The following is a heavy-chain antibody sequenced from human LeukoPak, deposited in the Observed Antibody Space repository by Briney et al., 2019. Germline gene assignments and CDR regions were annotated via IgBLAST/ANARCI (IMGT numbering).Heavy chain of an antibody. Sequence: GGSLRLSCAASGFTFSSYGMHWVRQAPGKGLEWVAVISYDGSNKYYADSVKGRFTISRDNSMNTLYLQMNSLRAEDTAVYYCAKGVRYYDSSGHLDYWGQGTLVTVSS. D-gene: IGHD3-22*01. CDR2: ISYDGSNK. CDR1: GFTFSSYG. V-gene: IGHV3-30*18. CDR3: AKGVRYYDSSGHLDY. J-gene: IGHJ4*02.